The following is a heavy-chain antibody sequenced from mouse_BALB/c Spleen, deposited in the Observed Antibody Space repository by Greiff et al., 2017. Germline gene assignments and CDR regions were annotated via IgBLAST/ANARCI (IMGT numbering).Heavy chain of an antibody. D-gene: IGHD2-2*01. CDR2: IDTSDSYT. CDR3: ARFYYGYDEGAWFAY. J-gene: IGHJ3*01. Sequence: LQESGAELVMPGASVKMSCKASGYTFTDYWMHWVKQRPGQGLEWIGAIDTSDSYTSYNQKFKGKATLTVDESSSTAYMQLSSLTSEDSAVYYCARFYYGYDEGAWFAYWGQGTLVTVSA. CDR1: GYTFTDYW. V-gene: IGHV1-69*01.